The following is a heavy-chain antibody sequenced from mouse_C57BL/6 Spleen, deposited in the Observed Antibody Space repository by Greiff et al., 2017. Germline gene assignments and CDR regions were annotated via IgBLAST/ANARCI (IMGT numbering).Heavy chain of an antibody. D-gene: IGHD1-1*01. CDR3: ARQGTTVVGGGFDY. CDR1: GFTFSSYG. V-gene: IGHV5-6*01. CDR2: ISSGGSYT. J-gene: IGHJ2*01. Sequence: EVQGVESGGDLVKPGGSLKLSCAASGFTFSSYGMSWVRQTPDKRLEWVATISSGGSYTYYPDSVKGRFTISRDNAKNTLYLQMSSLKSEDTARYYCARQGTTVVGGGFDYWGQGTTLTVSS.